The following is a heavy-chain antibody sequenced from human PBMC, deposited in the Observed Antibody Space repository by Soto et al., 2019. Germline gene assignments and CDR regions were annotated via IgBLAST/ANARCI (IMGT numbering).Heavy chain of an antibody. V-gene: IGHV1-3*05. J-gene: IGHJ4*02. D-gene: IGHD2-21*02. CDR2: INAGNGNT. CDR1: GYTFTSYA. CDR3: ARSIVVVTALDY. Sequence: QVQLVQSGAEEKKPGASVKVSCKASGYTFTSYAMHWVRQAPGQRLEWMGWINAGNGNTKYSKKFQSRVTITRDTSASTAYMELSSLRSEDTAVYYCARSIVVVTALDYWGQGTLVTVSS.